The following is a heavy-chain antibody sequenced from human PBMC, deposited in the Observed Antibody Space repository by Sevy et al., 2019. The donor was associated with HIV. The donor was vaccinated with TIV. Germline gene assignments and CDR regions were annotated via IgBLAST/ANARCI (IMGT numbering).Heavy chain of an antibody. CDR3: ARARRITMVRGVIIVSGWFDP. CDR1: GGPFSGYY. V-gene: IGHV4-34*01. D-gene: IGHD3-10*01. Sequence: SETLSLTCAVYGGPFSGYYWSWICQPPGKGLEWIGEINHSGSTNYSPSLKSRVTISVDTSKNQFSLKLSSVTAADTAVYYCARARRITMVRGVIIVSGWFDPWGQGTLVTVSS. CDR2: INHSGST. J-gene: IGHJ5*02.